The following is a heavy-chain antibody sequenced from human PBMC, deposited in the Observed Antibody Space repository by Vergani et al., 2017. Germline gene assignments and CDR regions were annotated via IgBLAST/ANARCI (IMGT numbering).Heavy chain of an antibody. CDR2: IYHSGST. V-gene: IGHV4-4*03. J-gene: IGHJ5*02. CDR1: GDSISSNNC. D-gene: IGHD6-19*01. CDR3: ARSGSGWYGKGNWFDP. Sequence: QVQLQESGPGLVKPPGTLSLTCAVSGDSISSNNCWTWVRQPPGKGLEWIGSIYHSGSTYYNPSLKSRVTISVDTSKNQFSLKLSSVTAADTAVYYCARSGSGWYGKGNWFDPWGQGTLVTVSS.